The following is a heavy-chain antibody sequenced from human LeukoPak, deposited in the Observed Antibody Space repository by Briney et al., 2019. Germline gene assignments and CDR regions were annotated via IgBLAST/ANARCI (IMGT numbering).Heavy chain of an antibody. J-gene: IGHJ5*02. D-gene: IGHD6-13*01. CDR3: ARDEPLIAAAGTGFDP. CDR1: GGSISSYY. V-gene: IGHV4-59*12. CDR2: IYYSGST. Sequence: KPSETLSLTCTVSGGSISSYYWSWIRQPPGKGLEWIGYIYYSGSTNYNPSLKSRVTISVDTSKNQFSLKLSSVTAADTAVYYCARDEPLIAAAGTGFDPWGQGTLVTVSS.